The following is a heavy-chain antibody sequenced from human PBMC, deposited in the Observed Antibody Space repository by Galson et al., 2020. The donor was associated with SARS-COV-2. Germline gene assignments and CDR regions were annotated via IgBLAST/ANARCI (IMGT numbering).Heavy chain of an antibody. V-gene: IGHV4-30-4*01. D-gene: IGHD4-4*01. CDR2: VYNTGST. J-gene: IGHJ3*02. CDR3: ARDPTMTTVITHAFDI. CDR1: GGSISSGDNY. Sequence: SETLSLTCTVSGGSISSGDNYWSWIRQPPGKGLEWIGYVYNTGSTRYNPSLKSRVVISVDMSKNQFSLELSSVTAADTAMYFCARDPTMTTVITHAFDIGGQGTMVTVAS.